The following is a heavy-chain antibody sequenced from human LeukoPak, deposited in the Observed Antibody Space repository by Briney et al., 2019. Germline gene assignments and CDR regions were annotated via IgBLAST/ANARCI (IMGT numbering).Heavy chain of an antibody. D-gene: IGHD1-26*01. J-gene: IGHJ4*02. V-gene: IGHV3-20*04. CDR3: AKEGGSYYIDY. CDR2: INWNGNTI. Sequence: GGSLRLSCAASGFIFDDYDMNWVRQAPGKGLEWVSHINWNGNTIGYGDSVKGRFTISRDNAKNSLYLQMNSLRTEDTALYYCAKEGGSYYIDYWGQGTLVTVSS. CDR1: GFIFDDYD.